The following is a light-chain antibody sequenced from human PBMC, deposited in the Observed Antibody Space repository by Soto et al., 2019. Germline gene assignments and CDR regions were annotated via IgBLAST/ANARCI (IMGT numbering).Light chain of an antibody. CDR1: QSISSW. V-gene: IGKV1-5*01. CDR3: QQYSTYPWT. J-gene: IGKJ1*01. CDR2: DDS. Sequence: DIHMTQSPSTLSASVGDRVTITCRASQSISSWLAWYQQKPGKAPKVLIFDDSSLESGVPSRLSGSGSATELTLTISRLQPDDFATYYCQQYSTYPWTFGQGTKVDIK.